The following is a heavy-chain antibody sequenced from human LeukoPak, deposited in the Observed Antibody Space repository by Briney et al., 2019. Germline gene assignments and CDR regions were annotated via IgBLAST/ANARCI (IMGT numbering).Heavy chain of an antibody. V-gene: IGHV3-30*04. D-gene: IGHD2-8*01. CDR1: GFTFSSYA. CDR3: ARGRAYVNAFDI. CDR2: ISYDGSNK. J-gene: IGHJ3*02. Sequence: PGGSLRLSCAASGFTFSSYAMHWVRQAPGKGLEWVAVISYDGSNKYYADSVKGRFTISRDNSKNTLYLQMNSLRAEDTAVYYCARGRAYVNAFDIWGQGTMVTVSS.